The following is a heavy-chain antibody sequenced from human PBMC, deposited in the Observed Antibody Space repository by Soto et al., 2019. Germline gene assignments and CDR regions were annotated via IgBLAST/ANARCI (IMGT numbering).Heavy chain of an antibody. CDR2: MSFDETKK. Sequence: QVRLVESGGGVVQPGRSLRLSCAASGFTFSNYAMHWVRQAPGKGLEWVAVMSFDETKKYHAASVEGRFTISRDTSQNTLDLQMNSLRAEDTALYYCARSHALYYYDTTGFFFGLDVWGQGTTVVVSS. D-gene: IGHD3-22*01. J-gene: IGHJ6*02. CDR3: ARSHALYYYDTTGFFFGLDV. CDR1: GFTFSNYA. V-gene: IGHV3-30-3*01.